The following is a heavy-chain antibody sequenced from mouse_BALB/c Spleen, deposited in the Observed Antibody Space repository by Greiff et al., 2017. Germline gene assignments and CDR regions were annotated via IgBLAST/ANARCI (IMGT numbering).Heavy chain of an antibody. CDR1: GYTFTSYY. CDR3: ARSGSSYAMDY. Sequence: QVQLQQSGPELVKPGASVRISCKASGYTFTSYYIHWVKQRPGQGLEWIGWIYPGNVNTKYNEKFKGKATLTADKSSSTAYMQLSNLTSEDSAVYFCARSGSSYAMDYWGQGTSVTVSS. CDR2: IYPGNVNT. D-gene: IGHD3-1*01. V-gene: IGHV1S56*01. J-gene: IGHJ4*01.